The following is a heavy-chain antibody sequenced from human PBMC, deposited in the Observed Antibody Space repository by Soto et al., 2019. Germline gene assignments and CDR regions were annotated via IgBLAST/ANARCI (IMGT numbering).Heavy chain of an antibody. D-gene: IGHD2-21*02. CDR2: INPNSGGT. J-gene: IGHJ4*02. CDR3: ARSPGGVVTAMYYFDY. V-gene: IGHV1-2*04. CDR1: GYTFTGYY. Sequence: ASVEVSCKASGYTFTGYYMHWVRQAPGQGLEWMGWINPNSGGTNYAQKFQGWVTMTRDTSISTAYMELSRLRSDDTAVYYCARSPGGVVTAMYYFDYWGQGTLGTVS.